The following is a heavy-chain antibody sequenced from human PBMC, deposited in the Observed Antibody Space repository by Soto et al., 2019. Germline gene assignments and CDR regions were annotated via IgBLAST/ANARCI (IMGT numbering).Heavy chain of an antibody. CDR2: INAGNGNT. CDR1: GYTFTSYA. CDR3: ARRSYDFWSGPTNFDY. Sequence: ASVKVSCKASGYTFTSYAMHWVRQAPGQRLEWMGWINAGNGNTKYSQKFQGRVTITRDTSASTAYMELSSVTAADTAVYYCARRSYDFWSGPTNFDYWDQGTLVTVSS. D-gene: IGHD3-3*01. V-gene: IGHV1-3*01. J-gene: IGHJ4*02.